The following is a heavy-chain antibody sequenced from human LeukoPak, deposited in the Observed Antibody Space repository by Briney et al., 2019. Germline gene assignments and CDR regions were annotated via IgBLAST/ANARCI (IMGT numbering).Heavy chain of an antibody. J-gene: IGHJ4*02. V-gene: IGHV5-51*01. Sequence: GESLKISCKGSGYRFANYWIGWVRQMPGKGLEWMGFIYPGDSDARYSPSFQGQVTLSADKSINTAYLQWSSLRASDTAMYYCATKLHADYFDYWGQGSLVTVSS. CDR2: IYPGDSDA. CDR3: ATKLHADYFDY. D-gene: IGHD3-10*01. CDR1: GYRFANYW.